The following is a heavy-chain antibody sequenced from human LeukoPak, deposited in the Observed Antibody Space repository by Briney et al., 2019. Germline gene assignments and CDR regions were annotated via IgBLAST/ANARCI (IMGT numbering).Heavy chain of an antibody. CDR1: GYSFTSYW. V-gene: IGHV5-51*01. CDR2: IYPGDSDT. D-gene: IGHD6-19*01. CDR3: ARPLLSYCSGWHL. J-gene: IGHJ3*01. Sequence: GDPLNTSCKASGYSFTSYWIGWVRQMPGKGLEWMGIIYPGDSDTRYSPSLQGQITISADKSISTAYLQGSSLKASDTAMYYCARPLLSYCSGWHLWAQGTMDTVSS.